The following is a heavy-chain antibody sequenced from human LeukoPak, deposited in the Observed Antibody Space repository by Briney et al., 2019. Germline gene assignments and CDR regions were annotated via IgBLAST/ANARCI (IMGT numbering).Heavy chain of an antibody. CDR2: IYNSGST. J-gene: IGHJ4*02. CDR1: GGSISSGGYS. Sequence: SQTLSLTCAVSGGSISSGGYSWNWIRQPPGKGLEWIGYIYNSGSTSYNPSLKSRVTMSVDTSKNQFSLKLSSVTAADTAVYYCARGWGPAYRGGGCHRHFDYWGQGTLVTVSS. D-gene: IGHD2-21*02. CDR3: ARGWGPAYRGGGCHRHFDY. V-gene: IGHV4-30-4*07.